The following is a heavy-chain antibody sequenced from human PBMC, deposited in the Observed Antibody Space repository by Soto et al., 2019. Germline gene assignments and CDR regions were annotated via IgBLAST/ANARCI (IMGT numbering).Heavy chain of an antibody. CDR2: ISGSGGST. CDR3: AKAVPYYDLWSGPHISFWFDP. D-gene: IGHD3-3*01. J-gene: IGHJ5*02. Sequence: EVQLLESGGGLVQPGGSLRLSCAASGFTFSSYAMSWVRQAPGKGLEWVSAISGSGGSTYYADSVKGRFTISRDNSKNTLYLQMNSLRAEDTAVYYCAKAVPYYDLWSGPHISFWFDPWGQGSLVTVSS. V-gene: IGHV3-23*01. CDR1: GFTFSSYA.